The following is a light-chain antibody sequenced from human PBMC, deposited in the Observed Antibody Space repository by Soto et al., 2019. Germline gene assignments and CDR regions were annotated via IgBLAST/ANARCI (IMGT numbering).Light chain of an antibody. V-gene: IGLV1-40*01. CDR2: GNT. Sequence: QSVLTQPPFLSGAPGQSVTISCTGSSSNIGAGYHVYWYQHTPGEAPKLLIYGNTNRPAGISDRFSGSKSGTSASLAITGLQAEDEADYFCQSYDRTVTTVVFGGGTKLTVL. CDR3: QSYDRTVTTVV. J-gene: IGLJ2*01. CDR1: SSNIGAGYH.